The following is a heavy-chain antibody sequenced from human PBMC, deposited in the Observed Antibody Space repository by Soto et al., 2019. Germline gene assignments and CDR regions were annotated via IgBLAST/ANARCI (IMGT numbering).Heavy chain of an antibody. CDR3: TWYSRYYYYGMDV. CDR2: IRSKANSYAT. J-gene: IGHJ6*02. V-gene: IGHV3-73*02. D-gene: IGHD6-13*01. CDR1: GFTFSGSA. Sequence: EVQLVESGGGLVQPGGSLKLSCAASGFTFSGSAMHWVRQASGKGLEWVGSIRSKANSYATAYAASVKGRFTISKDDSNNTAYLQMNSLKTEDTAVNYCTWYSRYYYYGMDVWGQGTTVTVSS.